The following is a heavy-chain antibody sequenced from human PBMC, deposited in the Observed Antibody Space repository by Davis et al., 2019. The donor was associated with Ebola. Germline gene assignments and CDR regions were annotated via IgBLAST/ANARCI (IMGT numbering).Heavy chain of an antibody. Sequence: PSETLSLTCVISGDSVSGSSGAWNWIRQSPSRGLEWLGRTYYKSKWYTDYAVSVKSRITINPDTSKNQFSLHLNSVTPGDTAVYYCARGWLRTGFDYWGQGTLVTVSS. V-gene: IGHV6-1*01. CDR2: TYYKSKWYT. J-gene: IGHJ4*02. CDR3: ARGWLRTGFDY. D-gene: IGHD3/OR15-3a*01. CDR1: GDSVSGSSGA.